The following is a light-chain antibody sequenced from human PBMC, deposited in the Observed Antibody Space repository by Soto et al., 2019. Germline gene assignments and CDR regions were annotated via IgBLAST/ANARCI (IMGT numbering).Light chain of an antibody. CDR1: PAITNN. Sequence: VGARVTITCRASPAITNNLAWYQQKPGNPPKLLIYEESTLHSGVPSRFSGRKVGTQFILTIDSLQPEDFATYYCQQVKSYPRTFGGGTK. CDR2: EES. CDR3: QQVKSYPRT. J-gene: IGKJ4*01. V-gene: IGKV1-9*01.